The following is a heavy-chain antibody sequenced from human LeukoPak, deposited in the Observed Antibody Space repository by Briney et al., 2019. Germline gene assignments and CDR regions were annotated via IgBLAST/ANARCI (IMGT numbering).Heavy chain of an antibody. D-gene: IGHD4-17*01. Sequence: ASVKVSCKASGYTFTSYYMHWVRQAPGQGLEWMGIINPSGGSTSYAQKFQGRVTMTRDTSTSTVYMELSSLRSEDTAVYYCARDALDYGDYSWFDPWGQGTLVTVSS. CDR1: GYTFTSYY. V-gene: IGHV1-46*01. J-gene: IGHJ5*02. CDR3: ARDALDYGDYSWFDP. CDR2: INPSGGST.